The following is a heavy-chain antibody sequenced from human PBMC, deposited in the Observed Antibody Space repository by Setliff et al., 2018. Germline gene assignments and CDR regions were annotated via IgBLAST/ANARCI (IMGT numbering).Heavy chain of an antibody. CDR2: IYHSGST. Sequence: SETLSLTCTVSGGSISSSNWWSWVRQPPGKGLEWIGEIYHSGSTNYNPSLKSRVTISVDKSKNQFSLKLSSVTAADTAVYYCARALPLGFRSALIPWGQGTLVTVSS. V-gene: IGHV4-4*02. J-gene: IGHJ5*02. CDR1: GGSISSSNW. D-gene: IGHD3-16*02. CDR3: ARALPLGFRSALIP.